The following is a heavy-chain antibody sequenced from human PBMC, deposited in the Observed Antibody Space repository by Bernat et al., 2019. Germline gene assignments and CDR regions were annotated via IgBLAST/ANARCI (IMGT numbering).Heavy chain of an antibody. D-gene: IGHD3-22*01. CDR3: AREPTTYYYDSSGYHGDAFDI. Sequence: QLQLQESGPGLVKPSETLSLTCTVSGGSVRSGGYYWSWIRQHPGKGLEWIGYIYYSGSTYYNPSLKSRVTISVDTSKNQFSLKLSSVTAADTAVYYCAREPTTYYYDSSGYHGDAFDIWGQGTMVTVSS. CDR1: GGSVRSGGYY. CDR2: IYYSGST. J-gene: IGHJ3*02. V-gene: IGHV4-31*03.